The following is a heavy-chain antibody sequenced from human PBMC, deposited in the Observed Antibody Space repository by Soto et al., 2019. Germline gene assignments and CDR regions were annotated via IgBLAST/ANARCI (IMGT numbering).Heavy chain of an antibody. CDR3: ARGQFLGRSGMYYDLWSGYSGVRYYFDY. CDR2: MNPNSGNT. V-gene: IGHV1-8*01. J-gene: IGHJ4*02. CDR1: GYTFTSYD. Sequence: QVQLVQSGAEVKKPGASVKVSCKASGYTFTSYDINWVRQATGQGLEWMGWMNPNSGNTGYAQKIQGRGTMTRNTSISTAYMELSRLRSQDTAVYYGARGQFLGRSGMYYDLWSGYSGVRYYFDYWGQGTLVTVAS. D-gene: IGHD3-3*01.